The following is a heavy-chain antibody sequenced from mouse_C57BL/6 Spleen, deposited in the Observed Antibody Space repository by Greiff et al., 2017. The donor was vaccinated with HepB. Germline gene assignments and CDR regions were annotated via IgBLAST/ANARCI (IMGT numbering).Heavy chain of an antibody. J-gene: IGHJ4*01. Sequence: VQVVESGPGLVQPSQSLSITCTVSGFSLTSYGVHWVRQSPGKGLEWLGVIWSGGSTDYNAAFISRLSISKDNSKSQVFFKMNSLQADDTAIYYCARKGLGGTEAMDYWGQGTSVTVSS. CDR2: IWSGGST. CDR1: GFSLTSYG. D-gene: IGHD2-14*01. V-gene: IGHV2-2*01. CDR3: ARKGLGGTEAMDY.